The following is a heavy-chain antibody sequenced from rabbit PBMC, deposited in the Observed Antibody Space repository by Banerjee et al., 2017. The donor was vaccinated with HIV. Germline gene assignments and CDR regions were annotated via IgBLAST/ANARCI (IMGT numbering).Heavy chain of an antibody. Sequence: QSLEESGGDLVKPGASLTLTCTASGFSFSSSYWICWVRQAPGKGLEWIACIYAGSGRTYYANWAKGRFTISKTSSTTVTLQMTSLTAADTATYFCARDPGYAGYGDDGYYFNLWGPGTLVTVS. J-gene: IGHJ4*01. CDR3: ARDPGYAGYGDDGYYFNL. V-gene: IGHV1S40*01. CDR2: IYAGSGRT. D-gene: IGHD7-1*01. CDR1: GFSFSSSYW.